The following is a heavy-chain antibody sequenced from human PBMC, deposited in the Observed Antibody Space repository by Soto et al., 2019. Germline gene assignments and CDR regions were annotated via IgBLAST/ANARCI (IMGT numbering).Heavy chain of an antibody. V-gene: IGHV3-23*01. CDR1: GFTFSSYA. Sequence: GGSLRLSCAASGFTFSSYAMSWVRQAPGKGLEWVSAISGSGGSTYYADSVKGRFTISRDNSKNTLYLQMNSLRVEDTAVYYCAKHEGYSSSWYAFDIWGQGTMVTVSS. CDR3: AKHEGYSSSWYAFDI. CDR2: ISGSGGST. J-gene: IGHJ3*02. D-gene: IGHD6-13*01.